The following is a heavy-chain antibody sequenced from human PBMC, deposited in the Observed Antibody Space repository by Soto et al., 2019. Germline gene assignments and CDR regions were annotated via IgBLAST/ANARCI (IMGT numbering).Heavy chain of an antibody. CDR2: ISSTTNYI. V-gene: IGHV3-21*06. J-gene: IGHJ4*02. Sequence: SGGSLRLSCATSGFSLSTYSMNWVRQAPGKGLEWVSSISSTTNYIYYGDSMKGRFAISRDNAKNSLYLEMNSLRAEDTAVYYCARESEDLTSNFDYWGQGTLVTVSS. CDR1: GFSLSTYS. CDR3: ARESEDLTSNFDY.